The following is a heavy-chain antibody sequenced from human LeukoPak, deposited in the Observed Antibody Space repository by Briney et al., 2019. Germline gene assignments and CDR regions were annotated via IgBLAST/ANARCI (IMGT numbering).Heavy chain of an antibody. V-gene: IGHV4-59*01. Sequence: PSETLSLTCTVSGGSISSFYWSWIRQPPGKGLEWIGYIYSSGSTKYNPSLKSRVTISVDTSKNQFSLKLNSATAADTALYYCARGGVTALGIWGVNDFWGQGTLVTVSS. CDR2: IYSSGST. J-gene: IGHJ4*02. CDR3: ARGGVTALGIWGVNDF. D-gene: IGHD7-27*01. CDR1: GGSISSFY.